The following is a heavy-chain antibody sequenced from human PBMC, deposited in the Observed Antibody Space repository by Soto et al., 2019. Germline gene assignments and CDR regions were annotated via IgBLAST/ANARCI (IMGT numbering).Heavy chain of an antibody. D-gene: IGHD6-13*01. CDR2: ISGSGGST. CDR1: GFTFSSYA. CDR3: AKDGGIDGYNYFDYYGMDV. Sequence: GGSLRLSCAASGFTFSSYAMSWVRQAPGKGLEWVSAISGSGGSTYYADSVKGRFTISRDNSKNTRYLQMNSLRAEDTAVYYCAKDGGIDGYNYFDYYGMDVWGQGTTVTVSS. V-gene: IGHV3-23*01. J-gene: IGHJ6*02.